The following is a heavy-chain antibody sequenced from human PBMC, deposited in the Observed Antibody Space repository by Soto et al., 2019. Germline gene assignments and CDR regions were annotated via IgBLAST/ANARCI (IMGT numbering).Heavy chain of an antibody. V-gene: IGHV1-69*01. CDR2: IIPIFSKT. D-gene: IGHD7-27*01. CDR3: ARDVVRSTGGDS. Sequence: QVQLVQSGAQVKEPGTSVTVSCRASGGTFSTSSFVWVRQGPGQGLEWMGGIIPIFSKTNVAPKFQDRITFTADESTRTAYMALSSLRSEDTAIYYCARDVVRSTGGDSWGQGTLVTVSS. CDR1: GGTFSTSS. J-gene: IGHJ4*02.